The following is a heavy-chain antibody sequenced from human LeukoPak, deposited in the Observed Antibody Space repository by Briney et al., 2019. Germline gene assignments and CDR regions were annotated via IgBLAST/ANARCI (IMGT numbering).Heavy chain of an antibody. D-gene: IGHD3-22*01. CDR3: ASMFYYDSNGYRYYFDF. Sequence: SVTLSLTCTVSGGSISTYYWSWIRQPPGKGLEWIGYVYYSGSTNYNPSLKSRVTISIDTSKNQFSLKLSSVTAADTAVYYCASMFYYDSNGYRYYFDFWGQGALVTVSS. J-gene: IGHJ4*02. V-gene: IGHV4-59*01. CDR2: VYYSGST. CDR1: GGSISTYY.